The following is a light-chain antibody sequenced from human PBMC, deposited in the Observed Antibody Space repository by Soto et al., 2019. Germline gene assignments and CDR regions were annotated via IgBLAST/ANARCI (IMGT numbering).Light chain of an antibody. V-gene: IGKV1-27*01. J-gene: IGKJ4*01. Sequence: DIQMTQSPSSLSASVGDTVTITCRASQGISSYLAWYQQKPGKVPKLLIYAASTLQSGVPSRFSGSASGTDFTLTISSRQPEDVGTYYCQKYNSAPLTFGGGTKVEIK. CDR3: QKYNSAPLT. CDR1: QGISSY. CDR2: AAS.